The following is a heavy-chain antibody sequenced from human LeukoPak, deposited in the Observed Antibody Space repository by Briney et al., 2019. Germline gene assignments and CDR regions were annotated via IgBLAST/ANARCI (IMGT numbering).Heavy chain of an antibody. CDR2: IYGGST. CDR1: GVSIRTYY. CDR3: ARGGDYEIDY. J-gene: IGHJ4*02. V-gene: IGHV4-59*01. D-gene: IGHD4-17*01. Sequence: SETLSLTCTVSGVSIRTYYWNWIRQPPGKGPEWIGYIYGGSTNYNPSFESRVTISVDTSKNQFSLKLSSVTAADTAVYYCARGGDYEIDYWGQGILVTVSS.